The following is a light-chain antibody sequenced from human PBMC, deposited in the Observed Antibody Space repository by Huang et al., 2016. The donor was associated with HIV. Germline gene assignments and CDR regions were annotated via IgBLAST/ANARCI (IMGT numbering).Light chain of an antibody. Sequence: DIQMTQSPSTLSAFVGDRVTITCRASQSIGTWLAWYQQKPGKAPKLLIYDSSSLQSGVPSTFSGSTSGTEFTLTISSLQPDNSATYYCQQYNSYPWTFGQGTKVGIK. CDR3: QQYNSYPWT. CDR2: DSS. J-gene: IGKJ1*01. CDR1: QSIGTW. V-gene: IGKV1-5*01.